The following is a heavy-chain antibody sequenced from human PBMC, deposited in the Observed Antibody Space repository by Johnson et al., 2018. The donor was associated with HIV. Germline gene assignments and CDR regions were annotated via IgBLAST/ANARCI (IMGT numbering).Heavy chain of an antibody. CDR3: AKDILRIAAAGIYGASDI. D-gene: IGHD6-13*01. V-gene: IGHV3-23*04. J-gene: IGHJ3*02. CDR2: ISGSAGRT. CDR1: GFTFSSYA. Sequence: VQLVESGGGVVQPGRSLRLSCAASGFTFSSYAMHWVRQAPGKGLEWVSSISGSAGRTYYADSVKGRFTISRDNSKKTLHLLMNSLRAEDTAIYHCAKDILRIAAAGIYGASDIWGQGTMVTVSS.